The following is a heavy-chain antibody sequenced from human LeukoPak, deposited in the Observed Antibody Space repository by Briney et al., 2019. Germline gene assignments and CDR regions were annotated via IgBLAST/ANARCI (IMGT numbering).Heavy chain of an antibody. CDR2: INPNNGGT. Sequence: ASVKVSCKASGYTFTGYYMHWVRQAPGQGLEWMGWINPNNGGTNYAQKFQGRVTMTRDTSISTAYMELSRLTSDDTAVYYCARGRGTTSSNFDYWGHGTLVTVSS. V-gene: IGHV1-2*02. D-gene: IGHD2-2*01. CDR1: GYTFTGYY. CDR3: ARGRGTTSSNFDY. J-gene: IGHJ4*01.